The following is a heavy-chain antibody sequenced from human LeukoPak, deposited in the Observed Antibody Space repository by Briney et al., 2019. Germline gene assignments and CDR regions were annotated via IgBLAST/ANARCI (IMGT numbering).Heavy chain of an antibody. V-gene: IGHV3-7*01. D-gene: IGHD4-17*01. CDR3: ASAPYGDYEGFANLNF. CDR2: IKQDVSER. CDR1: GFTFSSYW. J-gene: IGHJ4*02. Sequence: PGGSLRLSCAASGFTFSSYWMSWGRRAPGEGVEWGANIKQDVSERYYVDSVKGRVTIYRDKAKSSLYLQINGLRAEDTAVYSCASAPYGDYEGFANLNFWGQGTLVTVSS.